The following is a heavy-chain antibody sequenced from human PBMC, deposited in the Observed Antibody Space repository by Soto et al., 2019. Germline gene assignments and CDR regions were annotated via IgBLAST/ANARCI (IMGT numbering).Heavy chain of an antibody. CDR1: GYSFTIYL. CDR3: ARQTGTTHYYYGMDV. J-gene: IGHJ6*02. V-gene: IGHV5-51*01. Sequence: PVESLNISFKCSGYSFTIYLIGWVRQMPWKGLEWMGIIYPGDSDTRYSPSFQGQVTISADKSISTAYLQWSSLKASDTAMYYCARQTGTTHYYYGMDVWGQGTTVTVSS. CDR2: IYPGDSDT. D-gene: IGHD1-7*01.